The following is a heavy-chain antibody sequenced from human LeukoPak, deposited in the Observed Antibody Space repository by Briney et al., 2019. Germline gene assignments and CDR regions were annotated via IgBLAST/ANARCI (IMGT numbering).Heavy chain of an antibody. CDR1: GGSISSSSYY. V-gene: IGHV4-61*01. CDR3: ARFNGDYVYFDY. CDR2: IYYSGST. D-gene: IGHD4-17*01. Sequence: SETLSLTCTVSGGSISSSSYYWSWIRQPPGKGLEWIGYIYYSGSTNYNPSLKSRITISVDTSKNQFSLRLSSVTAADTAVYYCARFNGDYVYFDYWGQGTLVTVSS. J-gene: IGHJ4*02.